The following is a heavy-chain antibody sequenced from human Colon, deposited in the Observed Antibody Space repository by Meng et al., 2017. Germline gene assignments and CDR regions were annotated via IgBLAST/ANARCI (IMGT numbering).Heavy chain of an antibody. CDR2: IYSGGKT. J-gene: IGHJ4*01. D-gene: IGHD3-10*01. Sequence: GGPLRLSCAASGFTVSNNYMTWVRQAPGRGLEWVSIIYSGGKTYYADSVKGRFTISRHNSNNTLSLQMNSLRHEDTAVYYCARVSISWDRGVISIDYFDCWGHGTLVTVSS. V-gene: IGHV3-53*04. CDR1: GFTVSNNY. CDR3: ARVSISWDRGVISIDYFDC.